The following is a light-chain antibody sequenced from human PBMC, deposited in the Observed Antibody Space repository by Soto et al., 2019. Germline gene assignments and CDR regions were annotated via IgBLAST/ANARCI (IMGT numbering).Light chain of an antibody. V-gene: IGKV1-9*01. CDR3: QQFNSYPIT. Sequence: EIQVTQSASFVSASVGDRVTITCWAIQCISSHLAWYQQKPGKVPRLLISAASMLQIGVPSRFSGSGSGTEFSLTLSGLQPEDFATYYCQQFNSYPITFGQGTRRDIK. CDR2: AAS. CDR1: QCISSH. J-gene: IGKJ5*01.